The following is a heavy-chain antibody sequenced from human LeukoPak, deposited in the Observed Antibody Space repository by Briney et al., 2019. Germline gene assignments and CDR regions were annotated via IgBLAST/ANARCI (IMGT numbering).Heavy chain of an antibody. CDR1: GYTFTNYD. V-gene: IGHV1-18*01. J-gene: IGHJ4*02. D-gene: IGHD4-23*01. CDR3: ARQGYGGNPQGAADY. CDR2: ISTYSST. Sequence: GASVKVSCKASGYTFTNYDFSWVRQAPGQGLEWMGWISTYSSTNYAQKLQGRVTMTTDTSTSTAYMELRSLSSDDTAVYYCARQGYGGNPQGAADYWGQGTLVTVSS.